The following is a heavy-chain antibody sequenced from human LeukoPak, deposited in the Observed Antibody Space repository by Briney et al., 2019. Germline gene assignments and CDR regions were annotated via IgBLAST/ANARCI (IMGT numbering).Heavy chain of an antibody. J-gene: IGHJ4*02. CDR2: ISSSSNYI. CDR1: GFTFSSYS. D-gene: IGHD6-13*01. V-gene: IGHV3-21*01. Sequence: GGSPRLSCAASGFTFSSYSMNWVRQAPGKGLEWVSSISSSSNYIYYADSVKGRFTISRDNAKNSLYLQMNSLRAEDTAVYYCASGQQLVPYYFDYWGQGTLVTVSS. CDR3: ASGQQLVPYYFDY.